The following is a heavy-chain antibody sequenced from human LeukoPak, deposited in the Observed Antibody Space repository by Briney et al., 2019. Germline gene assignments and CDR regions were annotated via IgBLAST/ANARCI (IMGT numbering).Heavy chain of an antibody. CDR2: IYYSGST. D-gene: IGHD3-3*01. CDR3: ARVRGGYDFWSGYYNYYYYYMDV. Sequence: SETLSLTCTVSGDSISSYYWSWIRQPPGKGLEWIGYIYYSGSTNYNPSLKSRVTISVDTSKNQFSLKLSSVTAADTAVYYCARVRGGYDFWSGYYNYYYYYMDVWGKGTTVTVSS. CDR1: GDSISSYY. V-gene: IGHV4-59*01. J-gene: IGHJ6*03.